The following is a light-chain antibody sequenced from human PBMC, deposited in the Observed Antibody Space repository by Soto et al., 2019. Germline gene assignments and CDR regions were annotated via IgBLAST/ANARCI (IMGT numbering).Light chain of an antibody. V-gene: IGLV4-60*02. J-gene: IGLJ2*01. CDR3: ETWDFNTRV. Sequence: QSVPTQSSSASASLGSSVKLTCTLSSGHSSYIIAWHQQQPGKAPRYLMKLEGSGSYHKGSGVPDRFSGSSTGADRYLTISNLQFEDEADYYCETWDFNTRVFGGGTKLTVL. CDR1: SGHSSYI. CDR2: LEGSGSY.